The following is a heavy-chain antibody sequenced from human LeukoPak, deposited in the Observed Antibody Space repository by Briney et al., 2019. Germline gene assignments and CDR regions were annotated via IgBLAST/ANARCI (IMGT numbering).Heavy chain of an antibody. CDR1: DYSISSGYGYY. Sequence: KSSETLSLTCTVSDYSISSGYGYYWGWIRQPPGKGLEWIGNIYHSGITYYNHFNSSLKSRVTISIDTSKNQFSLKLNSVTAADTAVYYCARRHVQYSSSSDPYYFDYWGQGTLVTVSS. J-gene: IGHJ4*02. CDR2: IYHSGIT. CDR3: ARRHVQYSSSSDPYYFDY. D-gene: IGHD6-6*01. V-gene: IGHV4-38-2*02.